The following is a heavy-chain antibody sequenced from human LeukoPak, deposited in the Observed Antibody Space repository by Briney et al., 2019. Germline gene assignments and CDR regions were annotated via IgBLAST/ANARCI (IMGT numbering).Heavy chain of an antibody. V-gene: IGHV3-21*01. J-gene: IGHJ4*02. CDR1: RFTFDDYA. CDR2: ISSSRSYI. CDR3: ARLRWGGLYYFDS. Sequence: GGSLRLSCAASRFTFDDYAMHWVRQAPGKGLEWVSFISSSRSYIYYADSVKGRFTISRDNAKNSLYLQMNSLRAEDTAVYYCARLRWGGLYYFDSWGQGTLVTVSS. D-gene: IGHD3-16*01.